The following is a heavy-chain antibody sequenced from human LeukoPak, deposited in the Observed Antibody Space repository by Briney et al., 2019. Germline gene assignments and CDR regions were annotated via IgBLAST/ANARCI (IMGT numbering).Heavy chain of an antibody. Sequence: PGGSLRLSCAASGFTFSKNGMHWVRQPPGKGLVWVSRVNSDGSGTTYADSVKGRFTISRDNAKNTLYLQMNSLRVDDTAVYYCATSSGYSAFDAFDIWGQGTFVTVSS. D-gene: IGHD3-22*01. CDR1: GFTFSKNG. J-gene: IGHJ3*02. CDR3: ATSSGYSAFDAFDI. CDR2: VNSDGSGT. V-gene: IGHV3-74*01.